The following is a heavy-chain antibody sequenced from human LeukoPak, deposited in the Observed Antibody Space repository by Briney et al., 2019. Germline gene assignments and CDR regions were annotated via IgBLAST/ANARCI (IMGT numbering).Heavy chain of an antibody. D-gene: IGHD3-3*01. CDR3: ATYVLRFSREGLDY. Sequence: SVKVSCKASGGTFSSYAISWVRQAPGQGLEWMGRIIPILGIANYAQKFQGRVTITADKSTSTAYMELSSLRSEDTAVYYCATYVLRFSREGLDYWGQGTLVTVSS. J-gene: IGHJ4*02. V-gene: IGHV1-69*04. CDR2: IIPILGIA. CDR1: GGTFSSYA.